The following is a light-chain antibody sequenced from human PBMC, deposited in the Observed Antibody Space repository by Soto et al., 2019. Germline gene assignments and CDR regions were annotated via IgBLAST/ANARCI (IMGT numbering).Light chain of an antibody. CDR2: DAS. CDR3: QQRYSWPLT. Sequence: EVVLTQSPATLSLSPGQRATLSCRASQGVSSYLAWYQQKPGQAPRLLIFDASNRATGIPARFSGSGSGTDFTITISSLEHEDFAVYYCQQRYSWPLTFGQGTRLDIK. CDR1: QGVSSY. V-gene: IGKV3D-11*01. J-gene: IGKJ5*01.